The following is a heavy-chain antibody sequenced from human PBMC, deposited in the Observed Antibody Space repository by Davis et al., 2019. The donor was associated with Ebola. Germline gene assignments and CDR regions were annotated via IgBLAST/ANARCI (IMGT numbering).Heavy chain of an antibody. V-gene: IGHV4-34*01. D-gene: IGHD6-13*01. CDR2: INHSGST. Sequence: MPGGSLRLSCAVYGGSSSGYYWSWNRQPPGKGLEWIGEINHSGSTNYNPSLKSRVTISVDTSKNQFSLKLSSVTAADTAVYYCARGSSSWYSINWFDPWGQGTLVTVSS. CDR1: GGSSSGYY. J-gene: IGHJ5*02. CDR3: ARGSSSWYSINWFDP.